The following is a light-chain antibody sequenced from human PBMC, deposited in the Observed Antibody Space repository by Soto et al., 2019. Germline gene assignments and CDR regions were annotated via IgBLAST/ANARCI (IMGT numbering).Light chain of an antibody. CDR1: QSLVYSDGNAY. J-gene: IGKJ1*01. CDR3: MQGTYWPQT. CDR2: TVS. Sequence: EVVMTQSPPSLPVTLGQPASISCRSSQSLVYSDGNAYLNWFQQRPDQSPRRLIYTVSNRDSGVPDRFSGGGSGTDFTLRISRVEAEDVRIYYCMQGTYWPQTFGQGTKVEI. V-gene: IGKV2-30*01.